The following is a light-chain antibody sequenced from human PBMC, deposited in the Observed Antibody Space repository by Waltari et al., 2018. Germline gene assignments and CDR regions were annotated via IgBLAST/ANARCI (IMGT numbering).Light chain of an antibody. V-gene: IGLV3-21*02. CDR1: NIESKG. Sequence: SYVLTQAPSVSAAPGQTAMITCEGKNIESKGVHWYQQKPGQAPVLVVHDVSDRRSGIPERFSGSNSGDTATLTISRVEAGDEADYYCQIWDSITDPVVFGGGTKLTVL. J-gene: IGLJ2*01. CDR2: DVS. CDR3: QIWDSITDPVV.